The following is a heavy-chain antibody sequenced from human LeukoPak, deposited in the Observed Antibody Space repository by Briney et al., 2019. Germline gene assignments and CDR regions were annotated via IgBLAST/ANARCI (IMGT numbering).Heavy chain of an antibody. J-gene: IGHJ4*02. D-gene: IGHD1-26*01. CDR2: ISLAGQT. CDR3: SRESGPFSPFGY. CDR1: GGSISGTNW. Sequence: SGTLTLTSGVSGGSISGTNWWSWVRQPPGQGLEWIGEISLAGQTNYNPSLNGRVTMSLDKSSNQLSLHLTSVTAADTATYFCSRESGPFSPFGYWGQGTLVIVSS. V-gene: IGHV4-4*02.